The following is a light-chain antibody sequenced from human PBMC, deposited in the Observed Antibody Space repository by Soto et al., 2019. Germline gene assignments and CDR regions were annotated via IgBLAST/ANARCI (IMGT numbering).Light chain of an antibody. CDR3: QQYGVTPPNS. CDR2: GAS. V-gene: IGKV3-20*01. Sequence: EIVLTQSPGTLSLSPGERATLSCRASQSVSNNYLAWYQQKPGQAPRLLIYGASTRATGIPDRFSGSGSGTDSTLTISGLEPEDFALYYCQQYGVTPPNSFGGGTKVDI. CDR1: QSVSNNY. J-gene: IGKJ4*01.